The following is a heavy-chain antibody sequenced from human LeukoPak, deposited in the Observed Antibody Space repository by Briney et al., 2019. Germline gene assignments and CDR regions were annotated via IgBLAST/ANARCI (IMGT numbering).Heavy chain of an antibody. D-gene: IGHD3-10*01. J-gene: IGHJ5*02. CDR3: ARAAYYYQAGFDP. CDR1: GYIFTSYG. Sequence: ASVKVSCKASGYIFTSYGISWVRQAPGQGLEWMGWISAYNGSANYAQKLQGRVTMTTDTSTSTAYMELRSLRSDDTAVYYCARAAYYYQAGFDPWGQGTLVTVSS. V-gene: IGHV1-18*01. CDR2: ISAYNGSA.